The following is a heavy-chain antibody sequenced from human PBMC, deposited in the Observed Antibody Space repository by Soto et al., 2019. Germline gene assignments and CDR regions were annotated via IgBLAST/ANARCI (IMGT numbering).Heavy chain of an antibody. V-gene: IGHV4-61*01. Sequence: SETLCLPCTVSGGPVSRGCYCWSWIRQPPGKGLEWIGYIYYSGSTNYNPSLKGRVTISVDTSKNQFSLKLSSVTAADTAVYYCARQQWLVLNAFDIWGQGTMVT. CDR1: GGPVSRGCYC. J-gene: IGHJ3*02. CDR2: IYYSGST. CDR3: ARQQWLVLNAFDI. D-gene: IGHD6-19*01.